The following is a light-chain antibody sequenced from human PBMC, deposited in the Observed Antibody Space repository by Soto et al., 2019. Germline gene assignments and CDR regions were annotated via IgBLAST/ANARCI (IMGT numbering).Light chain of an antibody. CDR2: EVT. J-gene: IGLJ3*02. V-gene: IGLV2-14*01. CDR1: SGDIGSYNR. CDR3: SSYTNINTRACV. Sequence: QCVLTQPSSVSGSPGKSISISCTGTSGDIGSYNRVSWYQQHPGKAPKLIIYEVTDRPSGVSNRFSGSKSGNTASLTISGLQAEDEAEYYCSSYTNINTRACVFGQGTK.